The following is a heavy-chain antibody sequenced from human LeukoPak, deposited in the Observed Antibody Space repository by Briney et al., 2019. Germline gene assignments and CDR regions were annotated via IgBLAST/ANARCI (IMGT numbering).Heavy chain of an antibody. CDR2: IYYSGST. Sequence: PSETLSLTCTVSGGSISSYYWSWIRQPPGKGLEWIGYIYYSGSTNYNPSLKSRVTISVDTSKNQFSLKLSSVTAADTAVYYCARRAVVPAATPTDYWGQGTLVTVSS. J-gene: IGHJ4*02. CDR1: GGSISSYY. CDR3: ARRAVVPAATPTDY. V-gene: IGHV4-59*08. D-gene: IGHD2-2*01.